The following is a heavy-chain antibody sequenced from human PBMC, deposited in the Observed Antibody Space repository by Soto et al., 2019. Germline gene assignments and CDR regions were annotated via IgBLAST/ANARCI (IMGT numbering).Heavy chain of an antibody. CDR1: GFTFSSYS. CDR3: ARPVEYSSSSVDPHFDY. Sequence: PGGSLRLSCAASGFTFSSYSMNWVRQAPGKGLEWVSSISSSSSYIYYADSVKGRFTISRDNAKNSLYLQMNSLRAEDTAVYYCARPVEYSSSSVDPHFDYRGQGTLVTVSS. J-gene: IGHJ4*02. D-gene: IGHD6-6*01. V-gene: IGHV3-21*01. CDR2: ISSSSSYI.